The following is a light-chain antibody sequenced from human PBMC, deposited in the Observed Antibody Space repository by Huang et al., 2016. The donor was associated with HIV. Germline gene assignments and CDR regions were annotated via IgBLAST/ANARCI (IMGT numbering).Light chain of an antibody. V-gene: IGKV2-29*02. CDR2: ELS. Sequence: IVMTQTPLSLSVTPGQPASISCKSSQGLLYREKIYLYWYLQKPGQSPQLLIYELSNRLSGVPDRFSGSGSPTDFTLKITRVETEDVGVYYCMQGKQLPYTFGQGTRLEIK. J-gene: IGKJ2*01. CDR1: QGLLYREKIY. CDR3: MQGKQLPYT.